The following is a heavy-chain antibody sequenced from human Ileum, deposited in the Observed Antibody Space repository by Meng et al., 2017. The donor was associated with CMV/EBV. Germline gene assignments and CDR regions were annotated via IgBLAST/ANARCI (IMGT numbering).Heavy chain of an antibody. Sequence: GGSLRLSCAASGFTFSDYSMNWVRQAPGKGLEWVSYISTSSSTIYYADSVKGRFTISRDNAKNSLYLQMNSLRAEDTAVYYCARVGGTTVTTHNFYAMDVWGQGTTVTVSS. V-gene: IGHV3-48*04. J-gene: IGHJ6*02. D-gene: IGHD4-17*01. CDR2: ISTSSSTI. CDR3: ARVGGTTVTTHNFYAMDV. CDR1: GFTFSDYS.